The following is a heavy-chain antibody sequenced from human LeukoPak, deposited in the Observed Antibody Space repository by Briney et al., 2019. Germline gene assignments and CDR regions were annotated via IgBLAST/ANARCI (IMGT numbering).Heavy chain of an antibody. CDR2: ISGSGGST. Sequence: GGSLRLSCAASGFTFSSYAMSWVRQAPGKGLEWVSAISGSGGSTYYADSVKGRFTISRDNSKNTLYLQMNSLRAEDTAVYYCTTDSGQVGATVTYWGQGTLVTVSS. D-gene: IGHD4-17*01. V-gene: IGHV3-23*01. J-gene: IGHJ4*02. CDR3: TTDSGQVGATVTY. CDR1: GFTFSSYA.